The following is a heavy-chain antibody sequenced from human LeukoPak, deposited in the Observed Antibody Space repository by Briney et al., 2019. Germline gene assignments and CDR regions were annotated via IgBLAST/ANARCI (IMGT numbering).Heavy chain of an antibody. J-gene: IGHJ4*02. CDR1: GYTFTSYG. CDR2: ISAYNGNT. V-gene: IGHV1-18*01. Sequence: ASVKVSCKASGYTFTSYGISWVRQAPGQGLEWMRWISAYNGNTNYAQKLQGRVTMTTDTSTSTAYMELRSLRSDDTAVYYCARGDFSRYDFWSGYIDYWGQGTLVTVSS. CDR3: ARGDFSRYDFWSGYIDY. D-gene: IGHD3-3*01.